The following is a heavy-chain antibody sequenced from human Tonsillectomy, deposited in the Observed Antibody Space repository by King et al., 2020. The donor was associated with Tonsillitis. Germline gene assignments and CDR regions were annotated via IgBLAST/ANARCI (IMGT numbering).Heavy chain of an antibody. D-gene: IGHD2-21*01. CDR1: GFTFSNYG. CDR2: IWSDGSNE. V-gene: IGHV3-33*01. J-gene: IGHJ3*02. CDR3: ARDRGDHAFDI. Sequence: VQLVESGGGVVQPGRSLRLSCAASGFTFSNYGMHWVRQAPGKGLEWVAVIWSDGSNEYYADSVKGRFTISRDNSKNTLYLQMNSLRAEDTAVYYCARDRGDHAFDIWGQGTMVTDSS.